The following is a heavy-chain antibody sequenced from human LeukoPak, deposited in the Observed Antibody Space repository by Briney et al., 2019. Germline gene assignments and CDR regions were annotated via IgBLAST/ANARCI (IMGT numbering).Heavy chain of an antibody. J-gene: IGHJ4*02. CDR3: ARVGYGSSWGERYYFDH. V-gene: IGHV3-66*01. CDR2: ISSAGDT. CDR1: GFSVSNNY. D-gene: IGHD6-13*01. Sequence: EGSLRLSCATSGFSVSNNYMSWVRQAPGKGLEWVSVISSAGDTYYADSVKGRFSISRDTSKDTVFLEMNSLRAGDTAVYYCARVGYGSSWGERYYFDHWGQGAQVTVSS.